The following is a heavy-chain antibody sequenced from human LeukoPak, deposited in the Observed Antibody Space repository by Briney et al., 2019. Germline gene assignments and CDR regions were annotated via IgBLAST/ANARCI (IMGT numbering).Heavy chain of an antibody. Sequence: GASVTVSCTASGYTFTGYGISWVRQAPGQGLEWMGWISAYNGNTNYAQKLQGRVTMTTDTSTSTAYMELRSLRSDDAAVYYCARARVPQTFDYWGQGTLVTVSS. CDR2: ISAYNGNT. CDR1: GYTFTGYG. V-gene: IGHV1-18*01. D-gene: IGHD2-2*01. J-gene: IGHJ4*02. CDR3: ARARVPQTFDY.